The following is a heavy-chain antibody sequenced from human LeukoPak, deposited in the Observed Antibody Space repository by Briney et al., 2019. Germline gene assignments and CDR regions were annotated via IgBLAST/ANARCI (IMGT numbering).Heavy chain of an antibody. CDR3: VRDNYGGILDF. CDR2: VLYDGSKK. D-gene: IGHD2-21*01. V-gene: IGHV3-30*04. CDR1: GFTFTRYT. J-gene: IGHJ4*02. Sequence: GGSLRLSCAASGFTFTRYTMHWVRQAPGKGLEWVALVLYDGSKKYYADSVKGRFTLSRDNSKNTLSLQMNTLRPDDTALYYCVRDNYGGILDFWGQGTLVTVSS.